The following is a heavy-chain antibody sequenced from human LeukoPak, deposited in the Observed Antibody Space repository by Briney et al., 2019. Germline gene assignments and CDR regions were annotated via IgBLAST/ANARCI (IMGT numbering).Heavy chain of an antibody. J-gene: IGHJ4*02. V-gene: IGHV1-18*01. CDR2: ISAYNGNT. Sequence: ASVKVSCKASGGTFSSYAISWVRQAPGQGLEWMGWISAYNGNTNYAQKLQGRVTMTTDTSTSTAYMELRSLRSDDTAVYYCARDRHKYNYDGSGYPPYWGQGTLVTVSS. CDR3: ARDRHKYNYDGSGYPPY. CDR1: GGTFSSYA. D-gene: IGHD3-22*01.